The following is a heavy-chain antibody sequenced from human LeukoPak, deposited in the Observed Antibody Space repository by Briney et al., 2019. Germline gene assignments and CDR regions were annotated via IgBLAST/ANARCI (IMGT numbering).Heavy chain of an antibody. J-gene: IGHJ4*02. Sequence: GGSLRLSCAASGFSLTTYAMGWVRQAPGRGLEWVSVISDRGDSTYYADSVKGRFAISRDNSKNTLSLQMNSLRAEDTAVYYCAKDIYFDSSGYDYRGYFDFWGQGALVTVSS. V-gene: IGHV3-23*01. CDR2: ISDRGDST. CDR3: AKDIYFDSSGYDYRGYFDF. D-gene: IGHD3-22*01. CDR1: GFSLTTYA.